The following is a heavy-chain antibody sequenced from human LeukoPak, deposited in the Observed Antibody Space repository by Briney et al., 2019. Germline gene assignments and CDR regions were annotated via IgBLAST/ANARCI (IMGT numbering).Heavy chain of an antibody. CDR1: GFTFSSYS. Sequence: KSGGSLRLSCAASGFTFSSYSMNWVRQAPGKGLEWVSSISTSSSYIYYADSVKGRFTISRDNAKNSLYLQMNSLRAEDTAVYYCARGGQTYDSSGYDPYYFDYWGQGTLVTVSS. CDR2: ISTSSSYI. V-gene: IGHV3-21*01. D-gene: IGHD3-22*01. J-gene: IGHJ4*02. CDR3: ARGGQTYDSSGYDPYYFDY.